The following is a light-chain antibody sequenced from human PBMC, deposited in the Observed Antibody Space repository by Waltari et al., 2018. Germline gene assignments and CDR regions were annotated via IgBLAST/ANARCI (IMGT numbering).Light chain of an antibody. V-gene: IGKV1-9*01. CDR3: QQLNSYPIT. J-gene: IGKJ5*01. CDR2: AAS. Sequence: DIQLTQSPSFLSASAGDRVTITCRASQGISSYLAWYQQKPGKAPKLLIYAASTLQSAVPSRFSGSGSGTEFTLTISSLQSEDFATYYCQQLNSYPITFGQGTRLEIK. CDR1: QGISSY.